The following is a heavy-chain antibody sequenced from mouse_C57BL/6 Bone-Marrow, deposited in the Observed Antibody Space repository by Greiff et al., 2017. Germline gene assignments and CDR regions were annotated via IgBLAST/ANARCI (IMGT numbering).Heavy chain of an antibody. J-gene: IGHJ4*01. CDR2: IDPANGNT. CDR1: GYNIKNTY. D-gene: IGHD2-1*01. Sequence: EVQLQQSVAELVRPGASVKLSCTASGYNIKNTYMHWVKQRPEKSLEWIGRIDPANGNTRYTPKFQGKATITADPSSTTAYLQLSSLTSEDTAIYYCATCNYVGYAMDYWGQGTSVTVSS. V-gene: IGHV14-3*01. CDR3: ATCNYVGYAMDY.